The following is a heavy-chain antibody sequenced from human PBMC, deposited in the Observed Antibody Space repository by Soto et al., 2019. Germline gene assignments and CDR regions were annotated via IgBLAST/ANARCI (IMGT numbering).Heavy chain of an antibody. CDR1: GFTFSNAW. CDR3: TSDYYYYYRMDV. V-gene: IGHV3-15*01. Sequence: EVQLVESGGGLVKPGGSLRLYCAASGFTFSNAWMSWVRQAPGKGLEWVGRIKSKTDGGTTDYAAPVKGRFTISRDDSKNTLYLQMNRLKTEDTAVYYCTSDYYYYYRMDVWGQGTTVTVSS. CDR2: IKSKTDGGTT. J-gene: IGHJ6*02.